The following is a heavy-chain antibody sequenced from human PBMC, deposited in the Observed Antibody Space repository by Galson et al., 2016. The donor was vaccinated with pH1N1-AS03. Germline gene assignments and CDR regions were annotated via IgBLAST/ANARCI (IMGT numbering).Heavy chain of an antibody. D-gene: IGHD3-3*01. CDR1: GFTFSIYA. J-gene: IGHJ5*02. V-gene: IGHV3-23*01. Sequence: SLRLSCAASGFTFSIYAMHWVRQAPGKGLEWVSGVGGVDGSLWYAESVKGRFTVSRDNSKGTLDLQMNSLRADDTAVYYCARGSGSPHWFDPWGQRTLVTVSS. CDR3: ARGSGSPHWFDP. CDR2: VGGVDGSL.